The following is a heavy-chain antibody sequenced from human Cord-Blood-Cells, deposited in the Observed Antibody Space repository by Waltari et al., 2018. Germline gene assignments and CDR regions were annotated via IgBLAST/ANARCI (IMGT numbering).Heavy chain of an antibody. CDR2: ISYDGSNK. CDR3: AKDKGIAADY. Sequence: QVQLVESGGGVVQPRRSLRLSCAAPGFPSRSYGMHWVRQAPGKGLELVAVISYDGSNKYYADSVKGRFTISRDNSKNTLYLQMNSLRAEDTAVYYCAKDKGIAADYWGQGTLVTVSS. CDR1: GFPSRSYG. J-gene: IGHJ4*02. D-gene: IGHD6-13*01. V-gene: IGHV3-30*18.